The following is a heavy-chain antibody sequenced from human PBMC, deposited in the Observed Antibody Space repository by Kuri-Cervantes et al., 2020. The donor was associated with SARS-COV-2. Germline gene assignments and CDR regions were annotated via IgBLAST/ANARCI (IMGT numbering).Heavy chain of an antibody. V-gene: IGHV3-48*03. D-gene: IGHD4-23*01. Sequence: GGSLRLSCAGSGFTFSSYEMNWVRQAPGKGLEWVSYISSSGRTINYADSVTGRFTISRDNAKNSLYLQMNSLRAEDTAVYYCAPPVGGNSVPSTWGQGTLVTVSS. CDR1: GFTFSSYE. CDR3: APPVGGNSVPST. CDR2: ISSSGRTI. J-gene: IGHJ5*02.